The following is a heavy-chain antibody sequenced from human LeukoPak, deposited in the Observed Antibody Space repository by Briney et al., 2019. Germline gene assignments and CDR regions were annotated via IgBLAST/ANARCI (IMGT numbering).Heavy chain of an antibody. CDR1: GFTFSSYA. CDR2: ISGSGGST. D-gene: IGHD3-16*01. Sequence: GGSLRLSCAASGFTFSSYAMSWVRQAPGKGLEWFSAISGSGGSTSYADSVKGRFTISRDNSKNTLSLPMNSVTAEDTAVYYCAKEGVLTLYDFDIWGQGTMVTVSS. J-gene: IGHJ3*02. V-gene: IGHV3-23*01. CDR3: AKEGVLTLYDFDI.